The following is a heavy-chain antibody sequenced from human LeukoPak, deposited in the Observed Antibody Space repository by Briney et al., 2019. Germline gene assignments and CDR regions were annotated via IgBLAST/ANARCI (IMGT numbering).Heavy chain of an antibody. Sequence: GGSLRLSCAASGFTFSNYAMSWVRQAPGKGLEWVSAISGSGGSTYYADSVKGRFTISRDNSKNTLYLQMNSLRAEDTAVYYCAKDSGQQQLVPFWFDPWGQGTLVTVSS. J-gene: IGHJ5*02. CDR3: AKDSGQQQLVPFWFDP. CDR2: ISGSGGST. CDR1: GFTFSNYA. V-gene: IGHV3-23*01. D-gene: IGHD6-13*01.